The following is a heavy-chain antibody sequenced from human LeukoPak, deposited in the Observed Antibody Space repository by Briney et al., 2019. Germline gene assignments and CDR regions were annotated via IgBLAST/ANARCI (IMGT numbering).Heavy chain of an antibody. CDR2: IIPILGIA. J-gene: IGHJ4*02. CDR3: ARDRGGGMIPVDY. D-gene: IGHD3-16*01. V-gene: IGHV1-69*04. CDR1: GGTFSSYA. Sequence: ASVKVSCKASGGTFSSYATSWVRQAPGQGLEWMGRIIPILGIANYAQKFQGRVTITADKSTSTAYMELSSLRSEDTAVYYCARDRGGGMIPVDYWGQGTLVTVSS.